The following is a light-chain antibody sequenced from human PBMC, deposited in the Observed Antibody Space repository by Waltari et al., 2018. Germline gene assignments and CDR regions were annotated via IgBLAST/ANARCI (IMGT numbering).Light chain of an antibody. CDR2: AAS. J-gene: IGKJ4*01. Sequence: DIQMTQSPTSVSASVGDRVTITCRASQDILSWLAWYQQKPGKAPKLLISAASGLESGVPSRFSGRGSGTDFTLTISSLQPEDFATYYFQQADRLPLTFGGGTKVEIK. CDR1: QDILSW. CDR3: QQADRLPLT. V-gene: IGKV1-12*01.